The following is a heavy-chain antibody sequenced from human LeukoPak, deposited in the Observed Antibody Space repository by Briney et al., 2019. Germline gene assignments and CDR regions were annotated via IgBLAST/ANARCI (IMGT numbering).Heavy chain of an antibody. Sequence: GGSLRLSCAASGFTFSSYAMSWVRQAPGKGLEWVSAISGSGGSTYYADSVKGRFTISRDNSKNTLYLQMNSLRAEDTAVYYCAQHRDYCSGGSCYLQYYFDYWGQGTLVTVSS. V-gene: IGHV3-23*01. J-gene: IGHJ4*02. D-gene: IGHD2-15*01. CDR1: GFTFSSYA. CDR3: AQHRDYCSGGSCYLQYYFDY. CDR2: ISGSGGST.